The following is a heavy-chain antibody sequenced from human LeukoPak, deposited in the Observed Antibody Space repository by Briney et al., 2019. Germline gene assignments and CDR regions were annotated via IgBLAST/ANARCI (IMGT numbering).Heavy chain of an antibody. CDR2: IYYSGST. V-gene: IGHV4-39*01. J-gene: IGHJ5*02. D-gene: IGHD3-22*01. CDR1: GGSISSSSYY. Sequence: SETLSLTCTVSGGSISSSSYYWGWIRQPPGEGLEWIGSIYYSGSTYYNPSLKSRVTISVDTSKNQFSLKLSSVTAADTAVYYCARHVRQRITMIVVVPGRFDPWGQGTLVTVSS. CDR3: ARHVRQRITMIVVVPGRFDP.